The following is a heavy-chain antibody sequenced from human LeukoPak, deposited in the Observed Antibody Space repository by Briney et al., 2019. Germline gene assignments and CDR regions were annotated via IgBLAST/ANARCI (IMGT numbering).Heavy chain of an antibody. CDR3: ARVVGAGAPHYYYYYMDV. V-gene: IGHV1-69*05. J-gene: IGHJ6*03. Sequence: SVKVSCKASGGTFSSYAISWVRQAPGQGLEWMGGIIPIFGTANYAQKFQGRVTITTDESTSTAYMELSSLRSEDTAVYYCARVVGAGAPHYYYYYMDVWGKGTTVTVSS. CDR2: IIPIFGTA. CDR1: GGTFSSYA.